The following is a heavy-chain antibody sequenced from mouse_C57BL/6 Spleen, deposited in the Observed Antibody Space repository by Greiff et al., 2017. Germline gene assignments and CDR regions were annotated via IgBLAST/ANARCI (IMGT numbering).Heavy chain of an antibody. CDR3: ARDEYSKGWVYYFDY. D-gene: IGHD2-5*01. CDR1: GYSITSGYY. V-gene: IGHV3-6*01. Sequence: EVQLKESGPGLVKPSQSLSLTCSVTGYSITSGYYWNWIRQFPGNKLEWMGYISYDGSNNYNPSLKNRISITRDTSKNQFFLKLNSVTTEDTATYYCARDEYSKGWVYYFDYWGQGTTLTVSS. J-gene: IGHJ2*01. CDR2: ISYDGSN.